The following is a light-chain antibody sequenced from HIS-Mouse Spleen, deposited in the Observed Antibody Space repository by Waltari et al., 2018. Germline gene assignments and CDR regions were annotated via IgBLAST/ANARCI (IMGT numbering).Light chain of an antibody. CDR3: QVWDSSSDHVV. Sequence: SYVLTQPPSVSVAPGTTARLTCGGHNIGSKSVHWYQQKQGQAPVLVVYDDSDRPSGIPERFSGSNSGNTATLTISRVEAGDEADYYCQVWDSSSDHVVFGGGTKLTVL. CDR1: NIGSKS. CDR2: DDS. J-gene: IGLJ2*01. V-gene: IGLV3-21*03.